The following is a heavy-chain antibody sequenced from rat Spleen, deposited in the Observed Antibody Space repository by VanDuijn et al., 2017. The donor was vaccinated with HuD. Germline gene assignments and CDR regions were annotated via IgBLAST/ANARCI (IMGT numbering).Heavy chain of an antibody. CDR2: ISSGGGDT. CDR1: GFTFSTFP. V-gene: IGHV5-25*01. CDR3: ARHNSGYGVMDA. D-gene: IGHD4-3*01. J-gene: IGHJ4*01. Sequence: EVQLVESGGGLVQPGRSLKLSCAASGFTFSTFPMAWVRQAPKMGLEWVASISSGGGDTYYPDSVRGRFTISRDDAKSTLSLQMDSLRSEDTATYYCARHNSGYGVMDAWGQGASVTVSS.